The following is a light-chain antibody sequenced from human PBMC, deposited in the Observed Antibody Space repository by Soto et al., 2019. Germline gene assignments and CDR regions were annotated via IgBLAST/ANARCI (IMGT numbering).Light chain of an antibody. V-gene: IGKV3-15*01. CDR3: QQYKSWPPLT. CDR1: QSVSYN. CDR2: GAF. J-gene: IGKJ4*01. Sequence: EIVMTQSPATLSVSPGETATLSCRASQSVSYNLAWYQQKPGQGPRLVIYGAFSRATGIPARFSGSGSGTEFTLTISSLQSEDFAVDYCQQYKSWPPLTFGGGTKVEIK.